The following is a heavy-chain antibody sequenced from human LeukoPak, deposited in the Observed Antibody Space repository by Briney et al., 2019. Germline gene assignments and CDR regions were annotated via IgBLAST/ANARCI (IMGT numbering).Heavy chain of an antibody. CDR2: ISGSGGST. J-gene: IGHJ4*02. CDR1: GFTFSSYA. V-gene: IGHV3-23*01. D-gene: IGHD3-22*01. CDR3: AKTLRESGGYYAAGD. Sequence: PGGSLRLSCAASGFTFSSYAVSWVRQAPGKGLEWVSSISGSGGSTYSADSVKGRFTISRDNSKNTLYLQMNSLRAEDAAVCYCAKTLRESGGYYAAGDWGQGTPVTVSS.